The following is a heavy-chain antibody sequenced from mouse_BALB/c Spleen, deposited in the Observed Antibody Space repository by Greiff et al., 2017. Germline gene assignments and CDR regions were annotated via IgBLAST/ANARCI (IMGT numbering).Heavy chain of an antibody. Sequence: EVKLMESGGGLVQPGGSRKLSCAASGFTFSSFGMHWVRQAPEKGLEWVAYISSGSSTIYYADTVKGRFTISRDNPKNTLFLQMTSLRSEDTAMYYCARGDLGAYWGQGTLVTVSA. D-gene: IGHD3-3*01. V-gene: IGHV5-17*02. J-gene: IGHJ3*01. CDR2: ISSGSSTI. CDR1: GFTFSSFG. CDR3: ARGDLGAY.